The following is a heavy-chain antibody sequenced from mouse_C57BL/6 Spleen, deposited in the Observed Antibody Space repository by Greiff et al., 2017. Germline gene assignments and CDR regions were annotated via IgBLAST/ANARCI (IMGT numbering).Heavy chain of an antibody. J-gene: IGHJ4*01. CDR3: ARWRYYGSSSGYAMDD. CDR2: IYPRDGST. V-gene: IGHV1-85*01. D-gene: IGHD1-1*01. Sequence: QVQLQQSGPELVKPGASVKLSCKASGYTFTSYDINWVKQRPGQGLEWIGWIYPRDGSTKYNEKFKGKATLTVDTSSSTAYMELHSLTSEDSAVYFCARWRYYGSSSGYAMDDWGQGTSVTVSS. CDR1: GYTFTSYD.